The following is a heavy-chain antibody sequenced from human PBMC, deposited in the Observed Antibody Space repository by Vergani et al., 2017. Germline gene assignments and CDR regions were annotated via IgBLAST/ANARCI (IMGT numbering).Heavy chain of an antibody. CDR3: ARGHLVFHAFDI. D-gene: IGHD2/OR15-2a*01. CDR2: IYYSGST. J-gene: IGHJ3*02. CDR1: GGSVSSGSYY. V-gene: IGHV4-61*01. Sequence: QVRLEESGPGLVKPSETLSLTCTVSGGSVSSGSYYWSWIRQPPGKGLEWIGYIYYSGSTNYNPSLKSRVTISVDTSKNQFSLKLSSVTAADTAVYYCARGHLVFHAFDIWGQGTMVTVSS.